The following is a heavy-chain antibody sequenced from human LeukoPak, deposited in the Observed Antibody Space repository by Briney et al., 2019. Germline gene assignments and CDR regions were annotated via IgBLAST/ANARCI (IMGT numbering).Heavy chain of an antibody. J-gene: IGHJ5*02. CDR2: IRSKAYGGTT. D-gene: IGHD3-3*01. Sequence: PGGSLRLFCTACGYTFGFYAMRWLRQAPGKGLEWVGFIRSKAYGGTTEYAASVKGRFTVSREDSKSIAYLQMNSLKTEDTAVYYCTRVYFWRPWGQGTLVSVSS. V-gene: IGHV3-49*03. CDR3: TRVYFWRP. CDR1: GYTFGFYA.